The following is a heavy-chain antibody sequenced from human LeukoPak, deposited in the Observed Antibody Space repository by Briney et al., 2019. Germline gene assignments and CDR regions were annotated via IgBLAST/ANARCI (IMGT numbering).Heavy chain of an antibody. CDR1: GGSISSGSYY. CDR2: IYTSGST. CDR3: ARDGRYCSSTSCYAD. J-gene: IGHJ1*01. Sequence: SETLSLTCTVSGGSISSGSYYWSWIRQPAGKGLEWIGRIYTSGSTNYNPSLKSRVTISVDTSKNQFSLKLSSVTAADTAVYYCARDGRYCSSTSCYADWGQGTLVTVSS. V-gene: IGHV4-61*02. D-gene: IGHD2-2*01.